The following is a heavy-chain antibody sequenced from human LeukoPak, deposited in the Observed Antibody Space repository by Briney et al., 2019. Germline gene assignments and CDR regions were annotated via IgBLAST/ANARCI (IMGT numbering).Heavy chain of an antibody. CDR3: ARHATTYYYDSGSVPSGRRGGFDY. Sequence: GESLKISCKGSGYSFTSYWIGWVRQMPGKGLEWMGIIYPGDSDTRYSPSFQGQVTISADKSISTAYLQWSSLKASDTAMYYCARHATTYYYDSGSVPSGRRGGFDYWGQGTLVTVSS. V-gene: IGHV5-51*01. CDR2: IYPGDSDT. CDR1: GYSFTSYW. J-gene: IGHJ4*02. D-gene: IGHD3-22*01.